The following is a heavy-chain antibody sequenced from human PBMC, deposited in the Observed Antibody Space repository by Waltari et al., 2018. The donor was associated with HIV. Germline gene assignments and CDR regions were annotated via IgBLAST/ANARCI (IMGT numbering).Heavy chain of an antibody. V-gene: IGHV3-23*01. CDR1: GFTFSSHS. CDR2: ISGSGGST. D-gene: IGHD5-12*01. Sequence: EVQLLESGGGLVQPGGSLRLPCAASGFTFSSHSWSLVRQAPGKGLEWVSAISGSGGSTYYADSVKGRFTISRDNSKNTLYLQMNSLRAEDTAVYYCAKDPMDIVATINYYGMDVWGQGTTVTVSS. J-gene: IGHJ6*02. CDR3: AKDPMDIVATINYYGMDV.